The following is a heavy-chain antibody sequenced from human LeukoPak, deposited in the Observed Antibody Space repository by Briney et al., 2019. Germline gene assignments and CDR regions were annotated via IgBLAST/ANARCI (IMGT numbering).Heavy chain of an antibody. CDR2: IYYSGST. CDR3: ARDRPDSSSWYPRFDY. D-gene: IGHD6-13*01. V-gene: IGHV4-30-4*08. J-gene: IGHJ4*02. Sequence: SQTLSLTCTVSGGSISSGDYYWSWIRQPPGKGLEWIGYIYYSGSTYYNPSLKSRVTISVDTSKNQFSLKLSSVTAADTAVYYCARDRPDSSSWYPRFDYWGQGTLVTVSS. CDR1: GGSISSGDYY.